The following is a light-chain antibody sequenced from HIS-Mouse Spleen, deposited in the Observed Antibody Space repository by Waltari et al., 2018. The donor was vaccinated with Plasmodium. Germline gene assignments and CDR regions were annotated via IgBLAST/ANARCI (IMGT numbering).Light chain of an antibody. Sequence: PASVSGSPGQSITISCTGTSSDVGGYNYVSWYQQKPGQAPRLLIYGASSRATGIPDRFSGSGSGTDFTLTISRLEPEDFAVYYCQQYGSSPRTFGQGTKVEIK. V-gene: IGKV3-20*01. CDR1: DVGGYNY. J-gene: IGKJ1*01. CDR2: GAS. CDR3: QQYGSSPRT.